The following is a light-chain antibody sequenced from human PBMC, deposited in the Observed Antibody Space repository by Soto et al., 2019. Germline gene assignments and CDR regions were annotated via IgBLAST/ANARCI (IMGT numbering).Light chain of an antibody. CDR2: DAS. J-gene: IGKJ5*01. Sequence: IQLTQSPASLSASVGERVTITCRASQDIRGALAWYQQSPGEAPQLLIYDASTLGSGVPSRFSGSSSGTHFTLTISSLQPEDFATYYCQQFLSYPITFGQGTRLEI. V-gene: IGKV1-13*02. CDR1: QDIRGA. CDR3: QQFLSYPIT.